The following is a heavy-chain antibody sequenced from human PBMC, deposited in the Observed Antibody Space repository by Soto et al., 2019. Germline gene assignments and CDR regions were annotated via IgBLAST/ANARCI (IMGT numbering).Heavy chain of an antibody. Sequence: EVQLVESGGALVQPGGSLRLSCTASGFTFSDHYMDWVRQAPGKGLEWVGRARNKVQGYTTEYAASVRGRFTISRDDSRNSLYLQLNSLKTEDTAVYYCTRHGDTVTYYSPMDVWGQGTTVTVSS. CDR1: GFTFSDHY. D-gene: IGHD4-17*01. CDR2: ARNKVQGYTT. J-gene: IGHJ6*02. V-gene: IGHV3-72*01. CDR3: TRHGDTVTYYSPMDV.